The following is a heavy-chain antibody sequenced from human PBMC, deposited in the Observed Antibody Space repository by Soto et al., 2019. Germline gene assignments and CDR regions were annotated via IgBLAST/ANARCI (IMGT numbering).Heavy chain of an antibody. CDR3: ARDIREQWLVLSYYYYGMDV. J-gene: IGHJ6*02. D-gene: IGHD6-19*01. V-gene: IGHV3-7*05. CDR1: GFTFSSYW. CDR2: IKQDGSEK. Sequence: PGGSLRLSCAASGFTFSSYWMSWVRQAPGKGLEWVANIKQDGSEKYYVDSVKGRFTISRDNAKNSLYLQMNSLRAEDTAVYYCARDIREQWLVLSYYYYGMDVWGQGTTVTVSS.